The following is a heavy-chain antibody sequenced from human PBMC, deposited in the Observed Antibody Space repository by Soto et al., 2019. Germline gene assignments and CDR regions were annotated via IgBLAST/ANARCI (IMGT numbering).Heavy chain of an antibody. J-gene: IGHJ6*02. CDR1: GFSLSSYM. D-gene: IGHD6-19*01. Sequence: GGSLRLSCTGSGFSLSSYMMNWVRQAPGQGLEWIAYISNTGSSIDYADSVKGRFTISRDNAKNSLYLQMNSLRAEDTAVYYCARDDSSGWYEDYYYGMDVWGQGTTVTVSS. CDR2: ISNTGSSI. CDR3: ARDDSSGWYEDYYYGMDV. V-gene: IGHV3-21*05.